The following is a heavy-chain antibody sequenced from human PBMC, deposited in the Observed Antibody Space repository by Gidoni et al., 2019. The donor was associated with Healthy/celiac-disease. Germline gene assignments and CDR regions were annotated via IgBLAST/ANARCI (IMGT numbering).Heavy chain of an antibody. CDR3: ARELMAVNDYGGNSGTGAFDI. Sequence: QMQLVQSGAEVKKTGSSVKVSCKASGYTFTYRYLHWVRQAPGHALEWMGWITPFNGNPNYAQKFQDRVTITRDRSMSTAYMELSSLRSEDTAMYYCARELMAVNDYGGNSGTGAFDIWGQGTMVTVSS. CDR2: ITPFNGNP. D-gene: IGHD4-17*01. CDR1: GYTFTYRY. V-gene: IGHV1-45*02. J-gene: IGHJ3*02.